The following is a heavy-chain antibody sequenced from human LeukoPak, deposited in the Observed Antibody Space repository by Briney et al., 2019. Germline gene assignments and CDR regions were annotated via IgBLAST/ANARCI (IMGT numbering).Heavy chain of an antibody. V-gene: IGHV4-30-4*08. CDR1: GGSVSSTAW. CDR3: ARGSMVRGVIPAHFDY. Sequence: SGTLSLTCGVSGGSVSSTAWWTWIRQPPGKGLGWIGYIYYSGSTYYNPSLKSRVTISVDTSKDQFSLKLSSVTAADTAVYYCARGSMVRGVIPAHFDYWGQGTLVTVSS. J-gene: IGHJ4*02. D-gene: IGHD3-10*01. CDR2: IYYSGST.